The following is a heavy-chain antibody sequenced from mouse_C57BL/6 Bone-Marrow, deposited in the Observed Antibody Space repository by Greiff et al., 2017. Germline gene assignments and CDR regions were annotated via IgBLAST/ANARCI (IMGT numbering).Heavy chain of an antibody. CDR1: GFTFTDYY. V-gene: IGHV1-36*01. CDR3: ARGGYYGSSFYWYFDV. Sequence: VQLQQSGPVLVKPGPSVKISCKASGFTFTDYYMHWVKQSHGKSLEWIGLVYPYNGGTSYNQKFKGKATLTVDTSSSTAYMELNSLTSEDSAVYYGARGGYYGSSFYWYFDVWGTGTTVTVSS. D-gene: IGHD1-1*01. J-gene: IGHJ1*03. CDR2: VYPYNGGT.